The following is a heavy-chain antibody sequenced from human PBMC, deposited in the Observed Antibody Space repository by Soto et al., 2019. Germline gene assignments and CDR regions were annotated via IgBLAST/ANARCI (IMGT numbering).Heavy chain of an antibody. V-gene: IGHV3-21*02. CDR3: VKEAEICSGSCYKNGLDV. CDR1: GFTFSVYT. CDR2: ISEDSSTM. Sequence: EELLVESGGGLVKGWGSVRLSCEASGFTFSVYTMMWVRQAPGKGLEWVAAISEDSSTMRYADSVKGRFTISRENAKNSLYLQMNSLRVEDTAMYYCVKEAEICSGSCYKNGLDVWGPGTTVTVSS. D-gene: IGHD2-15*01. J-gene: IGHJ6*02.